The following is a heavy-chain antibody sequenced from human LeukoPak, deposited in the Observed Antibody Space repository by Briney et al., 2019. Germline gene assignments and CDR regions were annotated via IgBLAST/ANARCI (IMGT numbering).Heavy chain of an antibody. J-gene: IGHJ6*02. CDR3: ARGTVTTYYYYYGMDV. Sequence: HPGGSLRLSCAASGFTFSSYGMHWVPQAPGKGLEWVAVIWYDGSNKYYADSVKGRFTISRDNSKNTLYLQMNSLRAEDTAVYYCARGTVTTYYYYYGMDVWGQGTTVTVSS. D-gene: IGHD4-17*01. CDR2: IWYDGSNK. CDR1: GFTFSSYG. V-gene: IGHV3-33*01.